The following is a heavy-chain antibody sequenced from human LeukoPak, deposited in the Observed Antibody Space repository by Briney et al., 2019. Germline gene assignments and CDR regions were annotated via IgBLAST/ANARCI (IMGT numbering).Heavy chain of an antibody. CDR3: ATKQWLAPPPDS. J-gene: IGHJ4*02. CDR2: INTGGTVT. V-gene: IGHV3-74*01. Sequence: PGGSLRLSCAASGFTFSKYWMLWVRQAPGKGLESVSRINTGGTVTTYADSVKGRFTVSRDNADNSMFLQMNSLRAEDTAVYYCATKQWLAPPPDSWGQGTPVTVSS. D-gene: IGHD6-19*01. CDR1: GFTFSKYW.